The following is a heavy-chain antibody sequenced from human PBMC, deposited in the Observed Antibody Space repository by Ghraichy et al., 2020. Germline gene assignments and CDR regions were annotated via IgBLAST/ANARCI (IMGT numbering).Heavy chain of an antibody. J-gene: IGHJ6*02. Sequence: SETLSLTCAVYGGSFSGYYWSWIRQPPGKGLEWIGEINHSGSTNYNPSLKSRVTISVDTSKNQFSLKLSSVTAADTAVYYCARGVGCSGGSCYSDYYYYGMDVWGQGTTVTVSS. V-gene: IGHV4-34*01. CDR3: ARGVGCSGGSCYSDYYYYGMDV. D-gene: IGHD2-15*01. CDR1: GGSFSGYY. CDR2: INHSGST.